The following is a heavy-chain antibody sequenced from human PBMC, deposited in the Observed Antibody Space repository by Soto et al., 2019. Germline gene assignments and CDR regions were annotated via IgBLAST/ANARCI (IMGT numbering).Heavy chain of an antibody. Sequence: QVQLVESGGGVVQPGRSLRLSCAASGFTFSSYAMHWVRQAPGKGLERVAVISYDGSNKYYADSVKGRFTISRDNSKNTLYLQMNSLRGEDTAVYYCARDTYDFWSGYYTGPDYWGQGTLVTVSS. CDR2: ISYDGSNK. V-gene: IGHV3-30-3*01. CDR1: GFTFSSYA. J-gene: IGHJ4*02. CDR3: ARDTYDFWSGYYTGPDY. D-gene: IGHD3-3*01.